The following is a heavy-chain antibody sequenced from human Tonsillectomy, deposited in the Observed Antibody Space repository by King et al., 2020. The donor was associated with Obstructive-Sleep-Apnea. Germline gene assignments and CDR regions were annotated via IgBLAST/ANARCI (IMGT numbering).Heavy chain of an antibody. J-gene: IGHJ6*02. V-gene: IGHV1-18*01. Sequence: QEQLVQSGAEVKKPGASVKVSCKASGYTFTNYGITWVRQAPGQGPEWMGWISAYNGNTNYAQKLQGRVTMTTDTSTSTAYMEPRSLRSDDTAVYYCARVGGGYNLDFYYGMDVWGQGTTVTVSS. CDR2: ISAYNGNT. CDR3: ARVGGGYNLDFYYGMDV. CDR1: GYTFTNYG. D-gene: IGHD5-24*01.